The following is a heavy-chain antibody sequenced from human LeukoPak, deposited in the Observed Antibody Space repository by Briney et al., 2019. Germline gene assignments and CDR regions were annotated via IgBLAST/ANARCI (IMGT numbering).Heavy chain of an antibody. J-gene: IGHJ3*02. D-gene: IGHD3-9*01. CDR2: IYHGGSS. CDR1: GGSISSYY. CDR3: ARHRGASYYNILTGYLDAFDI. Sequence: SETLSLTCSVSGGSISSYYWSWIRQPPGKGLEWIGYIYHGGSSNYNPSLKSRVTMSVDASKKQFSLNLSSVTAADTAVYYCARHRGASYYNILTGYLDAFDIWGQGTMVTVSS. V-gene: IGHV4-59*08.